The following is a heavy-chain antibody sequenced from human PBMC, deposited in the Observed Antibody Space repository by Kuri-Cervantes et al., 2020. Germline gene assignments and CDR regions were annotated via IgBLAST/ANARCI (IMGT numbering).Heavy chain of an antibody. Sequence: GESLKISCAASGFTFSNFWMSWVRQAPGKGLESLTNIKPDGTEKYYADSVKGRFTISRDNAKNSLYLQMNSLRAEDTAVYYCTRDDPTQRGDYGGQGTLVTVSS. J-gene: IGHJ4*02. CDR2: IKPDGTEK. CDR1: GFTFSNFW. CDR3: TRDDPTQRGDY. V-gene: IGHV3-7*03. D-gene: IGHD3-16*01.